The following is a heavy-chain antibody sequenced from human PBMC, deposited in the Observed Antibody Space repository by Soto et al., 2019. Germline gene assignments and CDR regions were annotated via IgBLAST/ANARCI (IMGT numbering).Heavy chain of an antibody. CDR2: ISGSGGSI. CDR3: AKLQSRELGRGAFDV. J-gene: IGHJ3*01. CDR1: GFTFSSYA. V-gene: IGHV3-23*01. D-gene: IGHD7-27*01. Sequence: VGSLRLSCEASGFTFSSYAMSWVRQAPGKGLEWVSGISGSGGSIYYADSVKGRFIISRDNSKNMLNLQMNSLSAEDTAVYYCAKLQSRELGRGAFDVWGQGTMVTVSS.